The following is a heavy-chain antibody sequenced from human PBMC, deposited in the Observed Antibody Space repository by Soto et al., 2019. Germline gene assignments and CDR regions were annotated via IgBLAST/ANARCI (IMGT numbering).Heavy chain of an antibody. J-gene: IGHJ3*02. D-gene: IGHD3-16*02. Sequence: GGSLRLSCAASGFTFSNAWMSWVRQAPGKGLEWVGRIKSKTDGGTTDYAAPVKGRFTISRDDSKNTLYLQMNSLKTEDTAVYYCTTDSAPYDYIWGSYPSKAWTDAFDIWGQGTMVTVSS. CDR2: IKSKTDGGTT. CDR3: TTDSAPYDYIWGSYPSKAWTDAFDI. V-gene: IGHV3-15*01. CDR1: GFTFSNAW.